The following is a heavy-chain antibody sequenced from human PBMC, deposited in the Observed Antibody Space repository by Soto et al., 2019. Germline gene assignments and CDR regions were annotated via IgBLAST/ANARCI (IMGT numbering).Heavy chain of an antibody. CDR1: GGSISSYY. CDR2: IHYSGST. J-gene: IGHJ4*02. D-gene: IGHD1-26*01. Sequence: QVQLQESGPGLVKPSETLSLTCTVSGGSISSYYWSWIRQPPGKGLEWIGYIHYSGSTNYNPSLKSRVTISVDTSKNQFSLKLSSVTAADTAVYYCASAVGPNLNFDYWGQGTLVTVSS. V-gene: IGHV4-59*08. CDR3: ASAVGPNLNFDY.